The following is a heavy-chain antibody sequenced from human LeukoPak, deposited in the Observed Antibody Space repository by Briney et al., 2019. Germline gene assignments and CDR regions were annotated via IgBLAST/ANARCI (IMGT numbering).Heavy chain of an antibody. J-gene: IGHJ6*04. Sequence: SLRLSCAASGFTFSSYWMHWVRQAPGKGLVWVSRINSDGSSTSYADSVKGRFAISRDNAKNTLYLQMNSLRAEDTAVYYCVRQQLVRYYYYGIDVWGKGTTVTVSS. D-gene: IGHD6-13*01. CDR3: VRQQLVRYYYYGIDV. CDR1: GFTFSSYW. V-gene: IGHV3-74*01. CDR2: INSDGSST.